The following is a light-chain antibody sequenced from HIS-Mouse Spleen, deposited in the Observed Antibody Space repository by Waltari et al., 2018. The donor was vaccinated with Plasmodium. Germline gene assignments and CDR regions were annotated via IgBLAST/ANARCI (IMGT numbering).Light chain of an antibody. V-gene: IGKV3-15*01. CDR1: QSVSSN. CDR2: GAS. J-gene: IGKJ3*01. CDR3: QQYNNWSFT. Sequence: DIVMTQSPATLSVSTGERATLPGRASQSVSSNLAWYQQKPGQAPRLLIYGASTRATGIPARFSGSGSGTEFTLTISSLQSEDFAVYYCQQYNNWSFTFGPGTKVDIK.